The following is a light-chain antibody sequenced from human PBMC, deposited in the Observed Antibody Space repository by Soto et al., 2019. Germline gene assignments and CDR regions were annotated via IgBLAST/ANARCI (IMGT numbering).Light chain of an antibody. CDR2: DAS. Sequence: EIVLTQSPATLSLSPGERATLSCRASQSVSSYLAWYQQKPGQAPRLLTYDASTRATGIPARFSGSGSGTDFTPTSSILDPEYVTYYCQQQRSNWPWTFGQGTKVDIK. CDR3: QQRSNWPWT. V-gene: IGKV3-11*01. CDR1: QSVSSY. J-gene: IGKJ1*01.